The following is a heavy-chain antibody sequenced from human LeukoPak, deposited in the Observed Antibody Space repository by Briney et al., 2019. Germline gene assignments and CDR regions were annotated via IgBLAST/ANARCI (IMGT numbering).Heavy chain of an antibody. D-gene: IGHD6-13*01. CDR1: GGSFSGYY. V-gene: IGHV4-34*01. CDR3: ARWTGGSSSRELNWFDP. CDR2: INHSGST. J-gene: IGHJ5*02. Sequence: SETLSLTCAVYGGSFSGYYWSWIRQPPGKGLEWIGEINHSGSTNYNPSLKSRVTISVDTSKNQFSLKLSSVTAADTAVYYCARWTGGSSSRELNWFDPWGQGTLVTVSS.